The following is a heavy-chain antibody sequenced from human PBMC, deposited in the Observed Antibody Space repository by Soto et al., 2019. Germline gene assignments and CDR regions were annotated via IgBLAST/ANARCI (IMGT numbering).Heavy chain of an antibody. D-gene: IGHD4-17*01. CDR3: ARVDYGDYGWYFDL. CDR1: GFTVTNKY. J-gene: IGHJ2*01. CDR2: IYSGGAT. Sequence: EVQLVESGGGLIQPGGSLRLPCAASGFTVTNKYMTWVRQAPGKGLEWVSLIYSGGATSYADSVKGRFTISRDNSKDILYLQMNSLRAEDTAVYYCARVDYGDYGWYFDLWGRGTLVTVSS. V-gene: IGHV3-53*01.